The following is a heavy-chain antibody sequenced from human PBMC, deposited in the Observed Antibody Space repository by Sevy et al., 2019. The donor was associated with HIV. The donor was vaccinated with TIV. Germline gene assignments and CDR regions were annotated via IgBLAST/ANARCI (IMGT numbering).Heavy chain of an antibody. CDR1: GYTFTSYG. D-gene: IGHD3-22*01. CDR3: ARPYDSSGYYYVSYFDY. V-gene: IGHV1-18*04. Sequence: GESLKISCKASGYTFTSYGISWVRQAPGQGLEWMGWISAYNGNTNYAQKLQGRVTRTTDTSTSTAYMELRSLRSDDTAVYYCARPYDSSGYYYVSYFDYWGQGTLVTVSS. J-gene: IGHJ4*02. CDR2: ISAYNGNT.